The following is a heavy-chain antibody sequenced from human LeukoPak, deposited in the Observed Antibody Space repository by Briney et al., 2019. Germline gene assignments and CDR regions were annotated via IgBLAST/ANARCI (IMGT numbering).Heavy chain of an antibody. CDR2: ISYDGSNK. V-gene: IGHV3-30-3*01. D-gene: IGHD3-10*01. CDR1: GFTFSSYA. Sequence: GGSLGLSCAASGFTFSSYAMHWVRQAPGKGLEWVAVISYDGSNKYYADSVKGRFTISRDNSKNTLYLQMNSLRAEDTAVYYCARDFADSGLYYFDHWGQGTLVTVSS. J-gene: IGHJ4*02. CDR3: ARDFADSGLYYFDH.